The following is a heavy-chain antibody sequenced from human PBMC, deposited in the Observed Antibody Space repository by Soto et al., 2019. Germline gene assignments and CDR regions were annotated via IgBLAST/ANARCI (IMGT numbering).Heavy chain of an antibody. J-gene: IGHJ3*02. D-gene: IGHD6-19*01. V-gene: IGHV4-31*03. CDR1: DGSSGNGGYY. Sequence: AFQLHSHSSPVVDGSSGNGGYYWIRISQHSGKGLEWIGYIYYSGSTYYNPSLKSRVTISVDTSKNQFSLKLSSETAADTAVYYCARGGYSSGWYSAFDIWGQGTMVTVSS. CDR3: ARGGYSSGWYSAFDI. CDR2: IYYSGST.